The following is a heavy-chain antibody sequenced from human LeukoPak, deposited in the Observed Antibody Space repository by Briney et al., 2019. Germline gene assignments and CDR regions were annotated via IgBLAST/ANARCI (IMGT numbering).Heavy chain of an antibody. J-gene: IGHJ4*02. CDR1: GLTFRTYA. CDR2: IGYDGSNK. D-gene: IGHD6-19*01. CDR3: AKDPSTIYSSGLDY. Sequence: GGSLRLSCAASGLTFRTYAMSWVRQAPGKGLEWVACIGYDGSNKYYADSVKGRITISRDNSKNTVHAQMNSLRADDTAVYYCAKDPSTIYSSGLDYWGQGVLVTVSS. V-gene: IGHV3-30*02.